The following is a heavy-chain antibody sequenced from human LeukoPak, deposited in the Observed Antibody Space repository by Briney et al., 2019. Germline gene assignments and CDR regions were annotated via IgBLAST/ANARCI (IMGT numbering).Heavy chain of an antibody. CDR3: ARSPRDYNNHYYYYMDV. CDR2: IYPGDSDT. D-gene: IGHD4-11*01. Sequence: PGESLKISCKGSGYSFTSHWIGWVRQMPGKGLEWMGIIYPGDSDTRYSPCFKAQVTIPADKFISTAYLQWSSLKASDTAMYYRARSPRDYNNHYYYYMDVWGKGTTVTVSS. J-gene: IGHJ6*03. V-gene: IGHV5-51*01. CDR1: GYSFTSHW.